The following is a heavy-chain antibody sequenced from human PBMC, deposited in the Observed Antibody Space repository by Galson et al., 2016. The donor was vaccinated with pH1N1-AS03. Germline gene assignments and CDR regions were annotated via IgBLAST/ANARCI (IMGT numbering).Heavy chain of an antibody. CDR3: ARGKEGYFYGMDV. Sequence: SLRLSCAGAGFTFSSHDMYWVRQPPGKGLEWVSASGTAGDTYYAGSVKGRFTISRENAKNSLYLQMNSLRAGDTAVYYCARGKEGYFYGMDVWGQGTTVTVCS. V-gene: IGHV3-13*01. D-gene: IGHD3-10*01. CDR2: SGTAGDT. J-gene: IGHJ6*02. CDR1: GFTFSSHD.